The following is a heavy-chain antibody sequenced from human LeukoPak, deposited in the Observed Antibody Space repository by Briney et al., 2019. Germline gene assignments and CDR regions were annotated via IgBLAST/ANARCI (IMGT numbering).Heavy chain of an antibody. CDR3: ARDRTHPLWFGEPKEWDNWFDP. V-gene: IGHV3-48*03. D-gene: IGHD3-10*01. J-gene: IGHJ5*02. Sequence: GGSLRLSCAASGFTFSSYEMNWVRQAPGKGLEWVSYISSSGSTIYYADSVKGRFTISRDNAKNSLYLQMNSLRAEDTAVYYCARDRTHPLWFGEPKEWDNWFDPWGQGTLVTVSS. CDR2: ISSSGSTI. CDR1: GFTFSSYE.